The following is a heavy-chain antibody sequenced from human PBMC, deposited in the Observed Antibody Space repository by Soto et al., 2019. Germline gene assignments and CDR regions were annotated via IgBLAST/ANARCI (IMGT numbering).Heavy chain of an antibody. CDR3: ATFRRPSLGS. Sequence: QEQVVQSGPAMKEPGSSVKVSCRASGIMSSGYGFSWVRQAPGQGLEWVGMINPILDPTHYAQNLQGRVSVGFDRSRDNAYLKVTGQRFGHRAKYSCATFRRPSLGSWAGETVFTVSS. J-gene: IGHJ4*02. CDR1: GIMSSGYG. D-gene: IGHD6-25*01. CDR2: INPILDPT. V-gene: IGHV1-69*09.